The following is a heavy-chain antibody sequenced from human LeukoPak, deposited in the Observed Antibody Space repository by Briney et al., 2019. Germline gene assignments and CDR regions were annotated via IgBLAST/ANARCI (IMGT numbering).Heavy chain of an antibody. V-gene: IGHV3-9*01. CDR3: AFTTEWFFDY. D-gene: IGHD3-3*01. J-gene: IGHJ4*02. Sequence: PGGSLRLSCAASGFTFNDYGMHWVRQAPGKGLEWVSGISWNSDSIGYADSVKGRFTISRDNAKNSLYLQMNSLRAEDTAVYYCAFTTEWFFDYWGQGTLVTVSS. CDR1: GFTFNDYG. CDR2: ISWNSDSI.